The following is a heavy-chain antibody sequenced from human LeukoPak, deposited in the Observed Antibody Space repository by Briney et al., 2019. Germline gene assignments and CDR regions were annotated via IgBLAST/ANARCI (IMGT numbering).Heavy chain of an antibody. D-gene: IGHD6-13*01. J-gene: IGHJ6*03. CDR2: MNPNSGNT. CDR1: GYTFTSYD. Sequence: SSVKVSCKASGYTFTSYDINWVRQATGQGLEWMGWMNPNSGNTGYAQKFQGRVNMPRNTSSSTAYMEMSSLRSEDTAVYYCAREGDYSSSWYRVRSRYCYYYMDVWGKGTTVTVSS. V-gene: IGHV1-8*01. CDR3: AREGDYSSSWYRVRSRYCYYYMDV.